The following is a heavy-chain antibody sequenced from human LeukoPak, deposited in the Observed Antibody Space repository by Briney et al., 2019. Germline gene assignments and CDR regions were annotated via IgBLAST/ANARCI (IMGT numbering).Heavy chain of an antibody. CDR2: IHHSGRS. J-gene: IGHJ4*02. Sequence: PSETLSLTCTVSADSLSSGGHYWTWIRHFPGKGLESISFIHHSGRSRHNPSLKDRVAISVDTSRKQFALKLISVTAADTAMYACARGANRFGGFYFDYWGKGIQVIVSS. D-gene: IGHD3-10*01. CDR3: ARGANRFGGFYFDY. CDR1: ADSLSSGGHY. V-gene: IGHV4-31*03.